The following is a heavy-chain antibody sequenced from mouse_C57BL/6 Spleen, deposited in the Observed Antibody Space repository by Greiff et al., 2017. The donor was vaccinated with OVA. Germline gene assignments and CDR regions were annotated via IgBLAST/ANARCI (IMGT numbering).Heavy chain of an antibody. CDR3: AREGYYGSSFDY. V-gene: IGHV1-18*01. D-gene: IGHD1-1*01. CDR2: INPNNGGT. J-gene: IGHJ2*01. Sequence: EVMLVESGPELVKPGASVKIPCKASGYSFTDYNMDWVKQSHGKSLEWIGDINPNNGGTIYNQKFKGKATLTVDKSSSTAYMELRSLTSEDTAVYYCAREGYYGSSFDYWGQGTTLTVSS. CDR1: GYSFTDYN.